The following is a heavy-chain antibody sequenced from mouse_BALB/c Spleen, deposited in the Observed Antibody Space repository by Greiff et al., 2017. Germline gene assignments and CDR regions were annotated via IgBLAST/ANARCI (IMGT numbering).Heavy chain of an antibody. CDR1: GFSLTSYG. Sequence: VHLVESGPGLVAPSQSLSITCTVSGFSLTSYGVHWVRQPPGKGLEWLGVIWAGGSTNYNSALMSRLSISKDNSKSQVFLKMNSLQTDDTAMYYCARAVYYYGSSYGYYAMDYWGQGTSVTVSS. V-gene: IGHV2-9*02. D-gene: IGHD1-1*01. CDR3: ARAVYYYGSSYGYYAMDY. J-gene: IGHJ4*01. CDR2: IWAGGST.